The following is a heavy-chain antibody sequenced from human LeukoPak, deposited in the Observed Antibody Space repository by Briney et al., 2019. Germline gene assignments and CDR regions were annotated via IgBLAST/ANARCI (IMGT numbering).Heavy chain of an antibody. Sequence: GESLKISCKGSGYSFTSYWIGWVRQMPGKGLEWMGIIYPGDSDTRYSPSFQGQVTISAVKSISTAYLQWSSLKASDTAMYYCARLNSGYEPHYGMDVWGQGTTVTVSS. V-gene: IGHV5-51*01. J-gene: IGHJ6*02. CDR3: ARLNSGYEPHYGMDV. CDR1: GYSFTSYW. D-gene: IGHD5-12*01. CDR2: IYPGDSDT.